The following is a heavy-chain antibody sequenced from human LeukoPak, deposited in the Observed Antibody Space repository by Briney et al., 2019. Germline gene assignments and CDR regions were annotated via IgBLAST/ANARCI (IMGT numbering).Heavy chain of an antibody. CDR1: GGSISSGGYY. J-gene: IGHJ6*02. CDR3: ARATRVFGVVIMGPNYYYGMDV. CDR2: IYYSGST. Sequence: SQTLSLTCTVSGGSISSGGYYWSWIRQHPGKGLEWIVYIYYSGSTYYNPSLKSRVTISVDTSKNQFSLKLSSVTAADTAVYYCARATRVFGVVIMGPNYYYGMDVWGQGTTVTVSS. D-gene: IGHD3-3*01. V-gene: IGHV4-31*03.